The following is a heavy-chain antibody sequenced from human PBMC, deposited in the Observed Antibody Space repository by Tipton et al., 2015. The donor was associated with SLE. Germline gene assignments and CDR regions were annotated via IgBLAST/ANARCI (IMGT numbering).Heavy chain of an antibody. V-gene: IGHV4-59*01. Sequence: TLSLTCTVSGGSISSYYWSWFRQPPGKGLEWIGYIYYSGGTNYNPSHKSRVTISVDTSKNQFSLKLSSVTAADTAVYYCARGAYFDLWGRGTLVTVSS. J-gene: IGHJ2*01. CDR1: GGSISSYY. CDR2: IYYSGGT. CDR3: ARGAYFDL.